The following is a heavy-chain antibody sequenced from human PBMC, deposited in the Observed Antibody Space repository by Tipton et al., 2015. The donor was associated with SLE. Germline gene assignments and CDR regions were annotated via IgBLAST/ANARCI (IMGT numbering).Heavy chain of an antibody. J-gene: IGHJ4*02. CDR2: IYASGSA. Sequence: TLSLTCTVSGGSISSGSYYWSWIRQPAGKGLEWIGRIYASGSAHYNPSLKSRVDISVDTSKNQFSLKLNSVTAADTAVYYCARELDFWSGHFDYWGQGSLVTVSS. D-gene: IGHD3-3*01. CDR3: ARELDFWSGHFDY. CDR1: GGSISSGSYY. V-gene: IGHV4-61*02.